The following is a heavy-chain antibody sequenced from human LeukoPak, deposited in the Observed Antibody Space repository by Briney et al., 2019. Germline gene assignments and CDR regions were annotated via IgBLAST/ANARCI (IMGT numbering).Heavy chain of an antibody. CDR1: GVTFSSYA. D-gene: IGHD6-19*01. CDR3: ARDLGYGGSSSGFLDY. J-gene: IGHJ4*02. Sequence: GGSLRLSCAASGVTFSSYAMYWVRQAPGKGLEWVGVISYDGSNKYYADSVKGRFTISRDNSKNTLYLQMNSLRAEDTAVYYCARDLGYGGSSSGFLDYRGRGTLVTVSS. CDR2: ISYDGSNK. V-gene: IGHV3-30-3*01.